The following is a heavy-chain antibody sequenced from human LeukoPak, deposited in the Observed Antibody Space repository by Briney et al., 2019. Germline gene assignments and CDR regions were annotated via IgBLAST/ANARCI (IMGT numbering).Heavy chain of an antibody. CDR3: ARERYGNYN. Sequence: PGGSLRLSCAASGFLFSNYWMIWVRQAPGKGLEWVANIKEDGSVKNYVDSVKGRFTISRDNAKNSLFLQMNSLRAEDTAVYYCARERYGNYNWGQGTLVTVSS. D-gene: IGHD4-11*01. J-gene: IGHJ4*02. CDR1: GFLFSNYW. CDR2: IKEDGSVK. V-gene: IGHV3-7*03.